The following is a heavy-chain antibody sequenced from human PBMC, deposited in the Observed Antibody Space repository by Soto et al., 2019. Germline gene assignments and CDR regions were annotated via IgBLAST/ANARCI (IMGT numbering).Heavy chain of an antibody. V-gene: IGHV3-30-3*01. CDR2: ISYDGSNK. CDR3: ARVAAAGFYYYGMDV. J-gene: IGHJ6*02. CDR1: GFTFSSYA. Sequence: PGGSLRLSCAASGFTFSSYAMHWVRQAPGKGLEWVAVISYDGSNKYYADSVKGRFTISRDNSKNTLHLQMNSLRAEDTAVYYCARVAAAGFYYYGMDVWGQGTTVTVSS. D-gene: IGHD6-13*01.